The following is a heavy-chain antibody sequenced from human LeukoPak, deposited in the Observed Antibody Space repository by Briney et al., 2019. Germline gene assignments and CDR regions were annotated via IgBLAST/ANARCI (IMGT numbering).Heavy chain of an antibody. Sequence: SETLSLTCAVFGGSISSNNWWSWVRQPPGKGLEWIGEIFHSGSTNYNPSLKSRVTISVDKSKNQFSLKLSSVTAADTAVYYCARDDWIPGSCSASSGCSDAFDIWGQGTLVTVSS. CDR1: GGSISSNNW. CDR2: IFHSGST. V-gene: IGHV4-4*02. J-gene: IGHJ3*02. CDR3: ARDDWIPGSCSASSGCSDAFDI. D-gene: IGHD2-15*01.